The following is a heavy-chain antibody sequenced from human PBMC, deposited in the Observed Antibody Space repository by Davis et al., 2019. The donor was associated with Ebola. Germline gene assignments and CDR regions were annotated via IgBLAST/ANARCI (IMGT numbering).Heavy chain of an antibody. CDR3: SREGPFDY. J-gene: IGHJ4*02. CDR2: INAGNGNT. CDR1: GYTFTRSA. V-gene: IGHV1-3*01. Sequence: SVKVSCKASGYTFTRSAMHWVRQAPGQRLEWMGWINAGNGNTKYSQKFQGRVTITRDTSASTVYMELSSLRSEDTALYYCSREGPFDYWGQGTLVTVSS.